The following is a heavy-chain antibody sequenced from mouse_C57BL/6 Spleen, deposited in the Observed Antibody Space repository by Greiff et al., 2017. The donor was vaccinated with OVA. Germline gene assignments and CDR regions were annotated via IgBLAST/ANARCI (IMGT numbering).Heavy chain of an antibody. D-gene: IGHD1-1*01. Sequence: VKLMESGPGLVAPSQSLSITCTVSGFSLTSYAISWVRQPPGKGLEWLGVIWTGGGTNYNSALKSRLSISKDNSKSQVFLKMNSLQTDDTARYYCARNSITTVGGSCLDVWGTGTTVTVSS. V-gene: IGHV2-9-1*01. J-gene: IGHJ1*03. CDR1: GFSLTSYA. CDR3: ARNSITTVGGSCLDV. CDR2: IWTGGGT.